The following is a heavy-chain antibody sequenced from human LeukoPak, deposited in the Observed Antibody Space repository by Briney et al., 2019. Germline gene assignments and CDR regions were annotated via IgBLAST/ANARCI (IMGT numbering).Heavy chain of an antibody. CDR3: ARVYFGGYDFNWFDL. D-gene: IGHD5-12*01. CDR1: GYTFTSYV. V-gene: IGHV1-18*01. Sequence: ASVKVSCKASGYTFTSYVISWVRQAPGQGLEWMGWISAYNGNTNCAQKLQGRVTMTTDTSTSTAYMELRSLRSDDTAVYYCARVYFGGYDFNWFDLWGQGTLVTVSS. CDR2: ISAYNGNT. J-gene: IGHJ5*02.